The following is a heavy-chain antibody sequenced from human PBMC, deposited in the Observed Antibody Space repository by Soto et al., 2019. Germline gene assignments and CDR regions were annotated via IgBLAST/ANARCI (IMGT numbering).Heavy chain of an antibody. CDR3: AKSGNYYFYYYGMDV. CDR1: GFTFSSYA. V-gene: IGHV3-23*01. CDR2: ISGSGGST. Sequence: EVQLLESGGGLVQPGGSLRLSCAASGFTFSSYAMSWVRQAPGKGLEWVSAISGSGGSTYYADSVKGRFTISRDNSKNTLYLQMNRLRDEDTAVYYCAKSGNYYFYYYGMDVWGQGTTVTVSS. J-gene: IGHJ6*02. D-gene: IGHD1-26*01.